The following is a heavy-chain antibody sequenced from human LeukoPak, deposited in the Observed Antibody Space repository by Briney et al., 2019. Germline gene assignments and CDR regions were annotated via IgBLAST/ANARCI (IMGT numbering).Heavy chain of an antibody. CDR2: IHPNSGGT. CDR1: GYTFTDSY. J-gene: IGHJ4*02. CDR3: ARDKQFVHFDS. Sequence: GTSVKVSCKTSGYTFTDSYIHWLXXAPGQGLEWMGWIHPNSGGTNYAQKFQGRVTMTRDTPSSTAFLEVSRLRADDTAVYYCARDKQFVHFDSWGQGTLVTVSS. D-gene: IGHD6-6*01. V-gene: IGHV1-2*02.